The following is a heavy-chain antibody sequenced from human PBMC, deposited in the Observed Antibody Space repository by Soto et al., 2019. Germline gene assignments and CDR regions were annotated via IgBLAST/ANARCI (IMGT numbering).Heavy chain of an antibody. J-gene: IGHJ6*02. CDR2: IYPGDSDT. V-gene: IGHV5-51*01. CDR3: ARKKGDPVVLRYFELPGAYGGGIDV. CDR1: GYSFTSYW. Sequence: PGESLKISCKGSGYSFTSYWIGWVRQMPGKGLEWMGIIYPGDSDTRYSPSFQGQVTLSADKSISTAYLQWSSLKASDTAMYYCARKKGDPVVLRYFELPGAYGGGIDVWGQGTTVTVSS. D-gene: IGHD3-9*01.